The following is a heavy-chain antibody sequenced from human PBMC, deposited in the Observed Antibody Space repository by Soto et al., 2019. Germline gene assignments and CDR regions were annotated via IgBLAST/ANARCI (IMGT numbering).Heavy chain of an antibody. J-gene: IGHJ4*02. CDR2: IYYSGST. CDR3: ARTRVTHGFDY. D-gene: IGHD3-10*01. V-gene: IGHV4-31*03. CDR1: GGSISSGGYY. Sequence: SETLSLTCTVSGGSISSGGYYWSWIRQHPGKGLEWIGYIYYSGSTYYNPSLKSRVTISVDTSKNQFSLKLSSVTAADTAVYYCARTRVTHGFDYWGQGTLVTVSS.